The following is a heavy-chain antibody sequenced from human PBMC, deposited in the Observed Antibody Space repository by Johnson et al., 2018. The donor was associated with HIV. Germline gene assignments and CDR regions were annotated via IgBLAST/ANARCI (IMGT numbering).Heavy chain of an antibody. CDR3: VSAYYDSSDFYKNAFDI. D-gene: IGHD3-22*01. CDR2: ISYDGSNK. V-gene: IGHV3-30*04. Sequence: QVQLVESGGGVVQPGRSLRLSCAASGFTFSSYAMHWVRQAPGKGLEWVAVISYDGSNKYYADSVRGRFTISRDNSKNTLYLQMNSLRAEDTAVYYCVSAYYDSSDFYKNAFDIWGQGTMVTVSS. CDR1: GFTFSSYA. J-gene: IGHJ3*02.